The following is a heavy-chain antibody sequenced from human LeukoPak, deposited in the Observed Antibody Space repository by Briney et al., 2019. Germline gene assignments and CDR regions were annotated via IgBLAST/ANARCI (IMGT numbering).Heavy chain of an antibody. CDR1: GFSLSTRGVG. J-gene: IGHJ3*02. CDR3: ALVDYDYDAFDI. CDR2: IYWDDDK. V-gene: IGHV2-5*02. D-gene: IGHD3-3*01. Sequence: VSGPTLVKPTQTLTLTCTFSGFSLSTRGVGVGWIRQPPGKALEWLALIYWDDDKRYSPSLKSRPTITKDTSKNQVVLTMTNMDPVDTATYYCALVDYDYDAFDIWGQGTMVTVSS.